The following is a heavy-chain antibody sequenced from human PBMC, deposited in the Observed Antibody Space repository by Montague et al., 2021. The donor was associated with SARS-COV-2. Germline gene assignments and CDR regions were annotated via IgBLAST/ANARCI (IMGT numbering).Heavy chain of an antibody. CDR2: IYYSGST. CDR1: GGSISSHF. V-gene: IGHV4-59*11. Sequence: SETLSLTCTVSGGSISSHFWSRIRQPPGKGLEWIGYIYYSGSTNYSPSLKSRVTISVDTSKNQFSLKLSSVTAADTAVYYCARDGYNAHQNYWYFDLWGRGTLVTVSS. J-gene: IGHJ2*01. CDR3: ARDGYNAHQNYWYFDL. D-gene: IGHD5-24*01.